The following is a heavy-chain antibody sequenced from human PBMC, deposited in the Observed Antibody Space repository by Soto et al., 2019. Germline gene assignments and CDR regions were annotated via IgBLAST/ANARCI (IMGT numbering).Heavy chain of an antibody. J-gene: IGHJ4*02. CDR2: IRSKANSYAT. V-gene: IGHV3-73*01. Sequence: GGSLRLSCAASGVTFSVSAMHWFRQASGKGLEWVGRIRSKANSYATAYAASVKGRFTISRDDSKNTAYLQMNSLKTEGTAVYYCTVIAVAGPNWGQGTLVTVSS. CDR1: GVTFSVSA. D-gene: IGHD6-19*01. CDR3: TVIAVAGPN.